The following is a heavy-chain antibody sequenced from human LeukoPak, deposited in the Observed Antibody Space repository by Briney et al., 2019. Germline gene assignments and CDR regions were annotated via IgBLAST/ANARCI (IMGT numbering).Heavy chain of an antibody. CDR2: ISSSSSYT. CDR1: GFTFSDYY. D-gene: IGHD2-21*02. CDR3: AKDCHICGGDCYGDY. J-gene: IGHJ4*02. V-gene: IGHV3-11*06. Sequence: PGGSLRLSCAASGFTFSDYYMSWIRQAPGKGLEWVSYISSSSSYTNYADSVKGRFTISRDNAKNSLYLQMNSLRAEDTAVYYCAKDCHICGGDCYGDYWGQGTLVTVSS.